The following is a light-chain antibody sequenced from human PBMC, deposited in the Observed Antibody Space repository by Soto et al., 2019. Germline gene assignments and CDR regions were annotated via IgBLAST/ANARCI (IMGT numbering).Light chain of an antibody. V-gene: IGLV2-14*01. CDR2: DVS. J-gene: IGLJ1*01. CDR1: SSDVGGYDY. CDR3: SSYTSSGTLV. Sequence: QSVLTQPASVSGSPGQSITISCTGTSSDVGGYDYVSWYQQPPGKAPKLMIYDVSNWPSGVSNRFSGSKSGNTASLTISGLQAEDEADYYCSSYTSSGTLVFGTGTKVPVL.